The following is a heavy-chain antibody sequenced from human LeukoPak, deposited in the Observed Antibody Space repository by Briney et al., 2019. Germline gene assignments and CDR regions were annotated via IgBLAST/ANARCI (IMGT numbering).Heavy chain of an antibody. CDR3: TRLPLDYSLDH. CDR1: GDSISSTTYW. D-gene: IGHD4-11*01. CDR2: MSYVGIT. Sequence: PSETLSLTCTVSGDSISSTTYWWGWIRQSPGKGLEWIGSMSYVGITSYNPSLKSRVTISVDTSKNQFSLMLSSVTAADTAVYYCTRLPLDYSLDHCGQGTPVSVSS. J-gene: IGHJ4*02. V-gene: IGHV4-39*01.